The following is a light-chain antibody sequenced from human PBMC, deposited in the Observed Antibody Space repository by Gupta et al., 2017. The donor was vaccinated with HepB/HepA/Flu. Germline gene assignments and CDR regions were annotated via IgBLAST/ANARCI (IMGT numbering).Light chain of an antibody. CDR1: QTIDRY. Sequence: DTQMTQSPSSLSASIGDRVTITCRATQTIDRYLNWYQQQPGRAPKILIQTASTLQSGVPSRFSASGSGPDFTLTITSLQPEVFATYFCQQSYTIPTFAQGTKVK. V-gene: IGKV1-39*01. J-gene: IGKJ2*01. CDR2: TAS. CDR3: QQSYTIPT.